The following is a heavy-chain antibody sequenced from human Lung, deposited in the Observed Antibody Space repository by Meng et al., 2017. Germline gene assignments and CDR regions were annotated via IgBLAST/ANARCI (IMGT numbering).Heavy chain of an antibody. D-gene: IGHD6-13*01. CDR3: ARDEDISAAGKLFGDY. Sequence: VHLVQVGAEVKKPGASVKVSCKPSGYNFPDYWLHWVRRAPGQGLEWMGRIDPKSGDTHYAQRFQGRVTMTGDTSISTAYMELSGLRSDDTAMYYCARDEDISAAGKLFGDYWGQGTLVTVSS. V-gene: IGHV1-2*06. CDR2: IDPKSGDT. J-gene: IGHJ4*02. CDR1: GYNFPDYW.